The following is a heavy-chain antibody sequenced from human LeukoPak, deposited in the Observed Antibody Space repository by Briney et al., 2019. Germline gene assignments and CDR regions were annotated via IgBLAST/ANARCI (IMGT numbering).Heavy chain of an antibody. D-gene: IGHD6-19*01. Sequence: GSLRLSCAASGFTFSRYTMHWVRQAPGKGLEYVSAISSNGGSTYYANSVKGRFTISRDNSKNTLYLQMNSLRAEDTAVYYCARGIAVAGTFWFDQWGQGTLVTVSS. V-gene: IGHV3-64*01. CDR2: ISSNGGST. CDR3: ARGIAVAGTFWFDQ. J-gene: IGHJ5*02. CDR1: GFTFSRYT.